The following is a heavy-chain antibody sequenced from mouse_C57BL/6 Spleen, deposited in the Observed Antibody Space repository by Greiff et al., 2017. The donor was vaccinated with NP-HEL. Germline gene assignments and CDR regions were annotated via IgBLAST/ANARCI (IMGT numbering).Heavy chain of an antibody. CDR1: GYTFTEYT. D-gene: IGHD1-1*01. Sequence: QVHVKQSGAELVKPGASVKLSCKASGYTFTEYTIHWVKQRSGQGLEWIGWFYPGSGSLTYNEKFKDKATLTADKSSSTVYMEISRLTSEDTAVYFCARHEADYGTWFAYWGQGTLVTVSA. CDR3: ARHEADYGTWFAY. CDR2: FYPGSGSL. J-gene: IGHJ3*01. V-gene: IGHV1-62-2*01.